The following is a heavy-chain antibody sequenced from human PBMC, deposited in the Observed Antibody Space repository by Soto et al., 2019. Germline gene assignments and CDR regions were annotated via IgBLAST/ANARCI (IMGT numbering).Heavy chain of an antibody. CDR1: GFTFSTYA. Sequence: QVQLVESGGGVVQPGRSLRLSCAASGFTFSTYAMHWVRRAPGKGLEWVAVISYDGNDKYYADSVKGRFTISRDNSKNTLYLQMNSLRVEDTAVYYCARDKEWLSPIDYWGQGTLVTVSS. CDR3: ARDKEWLSPIDY. J-gene: IGHJ4*02. CDR2: ISYDGNDK. V-gene: IGHV3-30*04. D-gene: IGHD3-3*01.